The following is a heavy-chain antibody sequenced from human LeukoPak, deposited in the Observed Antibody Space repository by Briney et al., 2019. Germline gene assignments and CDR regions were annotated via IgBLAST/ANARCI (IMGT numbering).Heavy chain of an antibody. CDR3: ARDNGDPVLYYYYYMDV. CDR2: IKQDGSEK. CDR1: GFTFDDYG. J-gene: IGHJ6*03. D-gene: IGHD3-10*01. V-gene: IGHV3-7*01. Sequence: PGGSLRLSCAASGFTFDDYGMSWVRQAPGKGLEWVADIKQDGSEKYYVDSVKGRFTISRDNAKNSLYLQMNSLRAEDTAVYYCARDNGDPVLYYYYYMDVWGKGTTVTVSS.